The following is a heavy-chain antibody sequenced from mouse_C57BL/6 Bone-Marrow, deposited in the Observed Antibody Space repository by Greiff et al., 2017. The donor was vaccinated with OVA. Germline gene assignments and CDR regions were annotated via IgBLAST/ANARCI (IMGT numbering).Heavy chain of an antibody. D-gene: IGHD2-12*01. CDR2: IDPEDGDT. J-gene: IGHJ3*01. Sequence: EVQLQESGAELVRPGASVKLSCTASGFNIKDYYMHWVKQRPEQGLEWIGRIDPEDGDTEYAPKFQGKGTMTSDTSSNTAYLQLSSLTSEDTAVYYCTTLRPFFAYWGQGTLVTVSA. V-gene: IGHV14-1*01. CDR1: GFNIKDYY. CDR3: TTLRPFFAY.